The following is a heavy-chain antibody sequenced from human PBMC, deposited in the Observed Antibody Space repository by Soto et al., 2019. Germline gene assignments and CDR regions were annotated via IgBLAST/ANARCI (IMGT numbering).Heavy chain of an antibody. CDR3: TRGLSGSYVLD. CDR1: GGIFMIYA. CDR2: ILPVLDTT. Sequence: GASVTVSFTASGGIFMIYAITLVRQAPGHGLEWMGTILPVLDTTIYAQRFQGRVTITADKSTTTAYMELSSLRSDDTAIYYCTRGLSGSYVLDWGQGTLVNVSA. J-gene: IGHJ4*02. D-gene: IGHD3-10*01. V-gene: IGHV1-69*04.